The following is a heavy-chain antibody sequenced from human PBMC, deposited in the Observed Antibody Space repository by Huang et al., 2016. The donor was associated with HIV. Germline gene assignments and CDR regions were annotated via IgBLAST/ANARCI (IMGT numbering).Heavy chain of an antibody. D-gene: IGHD6-6*01. CDR1: GFIFSSYS. Sequence: EMQLVESGGGLVKPGGSLRLSCAASGFIFSSYSMNWVRPAAGKGLEWVSTISSSSTYIYYADSVKGRFTISRDNAKNSLYLQMNSLRAEDTAVYYCARLYSSSWSLDYWGQGTLVTVSS. CDR2: ISSSSTYI. V-gene: IGHV3-21*01. CDR3: ARLYSSSWSLDY. J-gene: IGHJ4*02.